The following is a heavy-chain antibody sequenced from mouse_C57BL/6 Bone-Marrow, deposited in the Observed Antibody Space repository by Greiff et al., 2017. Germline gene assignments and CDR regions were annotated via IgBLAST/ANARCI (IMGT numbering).Heavy chain of an antibody. V-gene: IGHV1-53*01. Sequence: VQLQQPGTELVKPGASVKLSCKASGYTLTSYWMHWVKQRPGQGLEWIGNINPSNGGTNYNEKFKSKATLTVDKSSSTAYMQLSSLTSEDSAVYYCARDYGNYGNAMDYWGQGTSVTVSS. CDR3: ARDYGNYGNAMDY. D-gene: IGHD2-1*01. CDR1: GYTLTSYW. CDR2: INPSNGGT. J-gene: IGHJ4*01.